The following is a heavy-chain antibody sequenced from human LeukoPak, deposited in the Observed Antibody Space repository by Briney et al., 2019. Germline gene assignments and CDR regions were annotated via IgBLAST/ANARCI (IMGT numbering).Heavy chain of an antibody. D-gene: IGHD3-10*01. CDR2: IYYSGST. J-gene: IGHJ3*02. CDR1: GGSISSYY. CDR3: ARGAVLLWFGELFSAFDI. Sequence: SETLSLTCTVSGGSISSYYWSWIRQPPGKGLEWIGYIYYSGSTNYNPSLKSRVTISVDTSKNLFSLKLSSVTAADTAVYYCARGAVLLWFGELFSAFDIWGQGTMVTVSS. V-gene: IGHV4-59*01.